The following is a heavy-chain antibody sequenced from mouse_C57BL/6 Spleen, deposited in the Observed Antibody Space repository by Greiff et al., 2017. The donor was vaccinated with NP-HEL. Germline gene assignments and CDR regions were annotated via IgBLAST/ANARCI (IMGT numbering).Heavy chain of an antibody. CDR2: IYPGSGST. CDR3: AVEGGYCSNCEGFAY. CDR1: GYTFTSYW. D-gene: IGHD2-5*01. Sequence: VQLQQSGAELVKPGASVKMSCKASGYTFTSYWITWVKQRPGQGLEWIGDIYPGSGSTNYNEKFKSKATLTVDTSSSTAYMQISSLTSEDAAVYDCAVEGGYCSNCEGFAYWGQGTLVTVSA. V-gene: IGHV1-55*01. J-gene: IGHJ3*01.